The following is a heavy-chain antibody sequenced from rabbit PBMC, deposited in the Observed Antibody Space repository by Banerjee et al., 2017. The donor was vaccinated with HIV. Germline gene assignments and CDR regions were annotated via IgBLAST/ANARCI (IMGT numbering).Heavy chain of an antibody. D-gene: IGHD1-1*01. J-gene: IGHJ4*01. CDR3: AGDLGGVIGWDFNL. CDR1: GFSFSYKYV. V-gene: IGHV1S45*01. CDR2: INTSSGNT. Sequence: QEQLVESGGGLVKPEGSLTLTCTASGFSFSYKYVMCWVRQAPGKGLEWIACINTSSGNTVYASWAKGRFTISKTSSTTVTLQMTSLTAADTATYFCAGDLGGVIGWDFNLWGPGTLVTVS.